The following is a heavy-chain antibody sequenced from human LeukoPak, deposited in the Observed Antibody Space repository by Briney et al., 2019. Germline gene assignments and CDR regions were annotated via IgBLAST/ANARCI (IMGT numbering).Heavy chain of an antibody. V-gene: IGHV3-30*02. J-gene: IGHJ4*02. CDR1: GFTFSSYG. CDR2: IRYDGDIK. D-gene: IGHD2-2*01. Sequence: PGGSLRLSCAASGFTFSSYGMHWVRQAPGKGLEWVAFIRYDGDIKYYADSVKGRFTISRDDSKNTLYLQMNSQRAEDTAVYYCAKGDCSSTSCPLGYWGQGTLVTVSS. CDR3: AKGDCSSTSCPLGY.